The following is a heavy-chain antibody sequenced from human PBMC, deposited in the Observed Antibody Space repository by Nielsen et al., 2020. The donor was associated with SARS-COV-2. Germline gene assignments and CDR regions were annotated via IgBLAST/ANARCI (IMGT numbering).Heavy chain of an antibody. D-gene: IGHD3-3*01. CDR3: ARLVPDRFLWSVAGWFDP. CDR1: GGSISSSSYY. J-gene: IGHJ5*02. CDR2: IYYSGST. Sequence: SETLSLICTVSGGSISSSSYYWGWIRQPPGKGLEWIGSIYYSGSTYYNPSLKSRVTISVDTSKNQFSLKLSSVTAADTAVYYCARLVPDRFLWSVAGWFDPWGQGTLVTVSS. V-gene: IGHV4-39*01.